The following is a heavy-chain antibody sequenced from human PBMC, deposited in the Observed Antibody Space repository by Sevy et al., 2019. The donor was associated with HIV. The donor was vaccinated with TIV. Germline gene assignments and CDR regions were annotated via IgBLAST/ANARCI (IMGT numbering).Heavy chain of an antibody. V-gene: IGHV3-73*01. CDR2: IRSKADSYAT. Sequence: GGSLRLSCAASGFTFSGSVIYWVRQPSGKGLEWVGRIRSKADSYATAYAASVKGRFTISRDDSKNTAFLQMNVLKTEDTAVYYFATPTMTSLDYFDYWGQGTLVTVSS. CDR1: GFTFSGSV. CDR3: ATPTMTSLDYFDY. D-gene: IGHD2-2*01. J-gene: IGHJ4*02.